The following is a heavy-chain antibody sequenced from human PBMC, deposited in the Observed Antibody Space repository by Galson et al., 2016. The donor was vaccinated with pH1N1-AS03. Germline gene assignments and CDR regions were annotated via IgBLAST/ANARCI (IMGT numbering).Heavy chain of an antibody. CDR3: ARAGTLLHYFDY. J-gene: IGHJ4*02. CDR2: ITPVFGTT. D-gene: IGHD2/OR15-2a*01. V-gene: IGHV1-69*06. Sequence: SVKVSCKASGGTLSNSGISWVRQAPGQGLEWMGRITPVFGTTNYAQKFQDRVSITADKSTSTAYMELSSLRSEDTAVYYCARAGTLLHYFDYWGQGTLVTASS. CDR1: GGTLSNSG.